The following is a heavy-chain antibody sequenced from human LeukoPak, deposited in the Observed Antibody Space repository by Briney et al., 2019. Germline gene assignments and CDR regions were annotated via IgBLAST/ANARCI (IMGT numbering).Heavy chain of an antibody. D-gene: IGHD3-22*01. Sequence: GRSLRLSCAVSGFTFDDYAMHWVRQAPGKGLEWVSGICRSSGSIGYADSVKGRFTISRDNAKNSLYLQMNSLRAEDTALYYCAKSTIPNYYDSSGYYYAFDYWGQGTLVTVSS. CDR2: ICRSSGSI. J-gene: IGHJ4*02. CDR1: GFTFDDYA. CDR3: AKSTIPNYYDSSGYYYAFDY. V-gene: IGHV3-9*01.